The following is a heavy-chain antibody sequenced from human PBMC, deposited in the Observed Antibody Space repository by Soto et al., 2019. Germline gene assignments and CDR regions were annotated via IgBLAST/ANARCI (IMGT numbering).Heavy chain of an antibody. Sequence: QLQLQESGPGLVKPSETLSLTCTVSGGSISSSSYYWGWIRQPPGKGLEWIGSIYYSGSTYYNPSLKSRVTISVDTSKNQFSLKLSSVTAADTAVYYCARNRRITMIVVVKPTDAFDIWGQGTMVTVSS. CDR2: IYYSGST. J-gene: IGHJ3*02. V-gene: IGHV4-39*01. CDR3: ARNRRITMIVVVKPTDAFDI. D-gene: IGHD3-22*01. CDR1: GGSISSSSYY.